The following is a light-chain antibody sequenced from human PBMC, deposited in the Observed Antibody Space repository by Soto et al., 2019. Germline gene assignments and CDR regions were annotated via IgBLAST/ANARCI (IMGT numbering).Light chain of an antibody. CDR3: QQYDATPLT. J-gene: IGKJ4*01. V-gene: IGKV4-1*01. CDR1: QSVLYNSNNKNY. CDR2: WAS. Sequence: DIVMTQSPDSLAVSLGERATINCKSSQSVLYNSNNKNYLAWYQQKPGQPPKLLIYWASTRKSGAPDRFSGSGSGTDFTLTISGLQAEDAAVYYCQQYDATPLTFGGGTKVEIK.